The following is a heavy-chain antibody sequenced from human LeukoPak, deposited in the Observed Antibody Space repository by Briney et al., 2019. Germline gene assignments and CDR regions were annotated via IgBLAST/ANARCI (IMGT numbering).Heavy chain of an antibody. V-gene: IGHV4-4*07. D-gene: IGHD3-3*01. J-gene: IGHJ6*03. CDR3: ARDREDDFWRDYSYYYMDV. Sequence: SETLSLTCSVSGDSITSYYWSWIRQPAGRGLEWIGRIDTSGSTYYNPSLKSRVTMSVDTPKNQFSLKLSSVTAADTAVYYCARDREDDFWRDYSYYYMDVWGRGTTVTVSS. CDR1: GDSITSYY. CDR2: IDTSGST.